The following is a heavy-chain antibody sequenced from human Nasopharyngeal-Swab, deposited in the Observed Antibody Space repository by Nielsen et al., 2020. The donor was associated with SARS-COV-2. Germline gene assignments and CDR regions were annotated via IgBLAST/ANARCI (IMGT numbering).Heavy chain of an antibody. V-gene: IGHV3-23*01. CDR1: GFTFSSYA. Sequence: GESLKISCAASGFTFSSYAMSWVRQAPGKGLEWVSAISGSGGSTYYADSVKGRFTISRDNAKNSLYLQMNSLRAEDTAVYYCARLGWIAAAGTGKSDWGQGTLVTVSS. CDR3: ARLGWIAAAGTGKSD. J-gene: IGHJ4*02. D-gene: IGHD6-13*01. CDR2: ISGSGGST.